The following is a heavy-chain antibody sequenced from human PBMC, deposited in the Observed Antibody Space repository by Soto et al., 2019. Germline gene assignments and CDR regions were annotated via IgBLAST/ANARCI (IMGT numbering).Heavy chain of an antibody. J-gene: IGHJ6*02. V-gene: IGHV4-61*01. CDR1: GGSVSSGSYY. CDR2: IYYSGST. CDR3: ASFSTVPTRPYYYYGMDV. Sequence: PSDTLSLTCTVSGGSVSSGSYYWSWIRQPPGKGLEWIGYIYYSGSTNYNPSLKRRVTISVDTSKNQFSLKLSSVTAADTAVYYCASFSTVPTRPYYYYGMDVWGQGTTVTVSS. D-gene: IGHD4-4*01.